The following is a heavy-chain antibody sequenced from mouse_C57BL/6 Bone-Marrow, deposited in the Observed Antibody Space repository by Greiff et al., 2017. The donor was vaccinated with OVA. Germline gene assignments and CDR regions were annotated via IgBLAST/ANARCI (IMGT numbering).Heavy chain of an antibody. J-gene: IGHJ4*01. CDR3: ARMDDGYYEDYAMDY. CDR2: IYTGSGST. CDR1: GYTFTSYW. V-gene: IGHV1-55*01. Sequence: VQLQQPGAELVKPGASVQMSCKASGYTFTSYWITWVKQRPGQGLEWIGDIYTGSGSTNYNEKFKSKATLPVDTSSSTAYMQLSSLTSEYSAVYYCARMDDGYYEDYAMDYWCQGTSVTGSS. D-gene: IGHD2-3*01.